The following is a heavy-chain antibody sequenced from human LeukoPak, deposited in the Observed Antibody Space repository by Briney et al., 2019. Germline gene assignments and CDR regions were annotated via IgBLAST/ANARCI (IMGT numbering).Heavy chain of an antibody. V-gene: IGHV4-61*05. CDR1: GGSISSSSYY. D-gene: IGHD6-13*01. J-gene: IGHJ6*03. Sequence: SETLSLTCTVSGGSISSSSYYWGWIRQPPGKGLEWIGYIYYSGSTNYNPSLKSRVTISVDTSKNQFSLKLSSVTAADTAVYYCARVGEAAAGMGYYYYYMDVWGKGTTVAISS. CDR2: IYYSGST. CDR3: ARVGEAAAGMGYYYYYMDV.